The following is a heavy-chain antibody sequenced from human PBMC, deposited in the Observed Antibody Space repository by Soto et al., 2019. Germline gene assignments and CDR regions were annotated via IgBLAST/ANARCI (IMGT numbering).Heavy chain of an antibody. D-gene: IGHD5-18*01. Sequence: GGSLRLSCAASGFPFSSYSMNWVRQAPGKGLEWVSSIGSSSSYIYYADSVEGRFTISRDSAKNSLFLQMNSLRAEETAVYYCARDTVDTALVYSPYGTDVWGQGTRVTVSS. J-gene: IGHJ6*02. CDR3: ARDTVDTALVYSPYGTDV. CDR2: IGSSSSYI. CDR1: GFPFSSYS. V-gene: IGHV3-21*01.